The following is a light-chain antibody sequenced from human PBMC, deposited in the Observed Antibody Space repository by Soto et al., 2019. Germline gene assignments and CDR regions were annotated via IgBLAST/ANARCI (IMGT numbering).Light chain of an antibody. V-gene: IGLV2-14*01. CDR2: EVS. J-gene: IGLJ1*01. Sequence: QSVLTQPASVSGSLGQSITISCTGTSSDVGAYNYVSWYQQQPGKAPKLMISEVSNRPSGVSNRFSGSMSGNTASLIISGLQAEDEADYYCSSFTSITSYVFGTGTKVTVL. CDR3: SSFTSITSYV. CDR1: SSDVGAYNY.